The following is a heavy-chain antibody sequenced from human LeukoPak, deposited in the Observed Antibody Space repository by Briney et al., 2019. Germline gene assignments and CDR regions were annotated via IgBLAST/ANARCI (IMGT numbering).Heavy chain of an antibody. CDR2: INHSGST. CDR3: ARHRYDFWSGFNYYYYGMDV. D-gene: IGHD3-3*01. V-gene: IGHV4-34*01. Sequence: PSETLSLTCTVSGGSISSYYWSWIRQPPGKGLEWIGEINHSGSTNYNPSLKSRVTISVDTSKNQFSLKLSSVTAADMAVYYCARHRYDFWSGFNYYYYGMDVWGQGTTVTVSS. CDR1: GGSISSYY. J-gene: IGHJ6*02.